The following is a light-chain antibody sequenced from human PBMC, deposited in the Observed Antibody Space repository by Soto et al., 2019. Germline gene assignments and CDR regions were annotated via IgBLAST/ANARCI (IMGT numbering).Light chain of an antibody. Sequence: QSALPQPASVSGSPXQSITLSCTGTSSDVGAYNFVSWYQQHPGKLPKLMIFDVSRRPSGVSDRFSGSKSGNTASLTISGLQAEDEGDYYCSSYTSSSTHVFGSGTKLTVL. J-gene: IGLJ1*01. CDR2: DVS. CDR1: SSDVGAYNF. CDR3: SSYTSSSTHV. V-gene: IGLV2-14*03.